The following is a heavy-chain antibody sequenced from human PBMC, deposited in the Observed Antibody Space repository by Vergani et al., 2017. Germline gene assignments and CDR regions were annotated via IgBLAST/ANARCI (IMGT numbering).Heavy chain of an antibody. V-gene: IGHV1-3*01. Sequence: QVQLVQSGAEVKKPGASVKVSCKASGYTFTSYAMHWVRQAPGQRLEWMGWINAGNGNTKYSQKFQGRVTITRDTSAGAAYMELSSLRSEDTAVYYCARSSAAGTNYYYYGMDVWGQGTTVTVSS. J-gene: IGHJ6*02. CDR1: GYTFTSYA. CDR2: INAGNGNT. D-gene: IGHD6-13*01. CDR3: ARSSAAGTNYYYYGMDV.